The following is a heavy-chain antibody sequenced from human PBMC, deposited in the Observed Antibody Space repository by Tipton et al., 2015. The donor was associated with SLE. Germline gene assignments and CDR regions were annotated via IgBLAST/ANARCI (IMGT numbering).Heavy chain of an antibody. CDR1: GGSISSSSYY. Sequence: TLSLTCTVSGGSISSSSYYWGWIRQPPGKGLEWIGSIYYSGSTYYNPSLKSRVTISVDTSKNQFSLKLSSVTAADTAVYYCARVGVKCSSTSRYTDWFDPWGQGTLVTVSS. CDR3: ARVGVKCSSTSRYTDWFDP. D-gene: IGHD2-2*02. J-gene: IGHJ5*02. CDR2: IYYSGST. V-gene: IGHV4-39*07.